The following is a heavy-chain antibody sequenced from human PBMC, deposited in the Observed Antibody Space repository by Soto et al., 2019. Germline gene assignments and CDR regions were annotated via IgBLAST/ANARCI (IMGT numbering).Heavy chain of an antibody. Sequence: EVQLVESGGGLVKPGGSLRLSCAASGFTFSNAWMNWVRQAPGKGLEWVVRIKSKTDGGTTDYAAPVKGRFTISRDDSKNTLYLQMNSLKTEDTAVYYCTTRSYYYGSGSSPFDYWGQGTLVTVSS. CDR1: GFTFSNAW. D-gene: IGHD3-10*01. CDR2: IKSKTDGGTT. V-gene: IGHV3-15*07. CDR3: TTRSYYYGSGSSPFDY. J-gene: IGHJ4*02.